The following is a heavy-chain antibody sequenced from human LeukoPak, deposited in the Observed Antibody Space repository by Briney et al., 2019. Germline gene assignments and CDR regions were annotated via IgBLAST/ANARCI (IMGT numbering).Heavy chain of an antibody. J-gene: IGHJ4*02. V-gene: IGHV4-4*07. CDR1: NASISSYS. CDR2: VYTSGTT. Sequence: PSETLSLTCAVSNASISSYSWSWIRQPAGKGLEWIGRVYTSGTTNYNPSLKSRVTMSVDTSKSHFSLKLSSVTAADTAVYFCARQSPYYDIWSGYFFDYWGQGTLVTVSS. D-gene: IGHD3-3*01. CDR3: ARQSPYYDIWSGYFFDY.